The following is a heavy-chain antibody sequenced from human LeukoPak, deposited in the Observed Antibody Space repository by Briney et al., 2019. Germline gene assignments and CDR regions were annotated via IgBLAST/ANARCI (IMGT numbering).Heavy chain of an antibody. CDR1: GGSISSSSYY. Sequence: PSETLSLTCTVSGGSISSSSYYWGWIRQPPGKGLEWIGSIYYSGSTYYNPSLKSRVTISVDTSKNQFSLKLSSVTAADTAVYYCAREIDIVVVPAAKYGMDVWGQGTTVTVSS. D-gene: IGHD2-2*01. J-gene: IGHJ6*02. CDR3: AREIDIVVVPAAKYGMDV. CDR2: IYYSGST. V-gene: IGHV4-39*01.